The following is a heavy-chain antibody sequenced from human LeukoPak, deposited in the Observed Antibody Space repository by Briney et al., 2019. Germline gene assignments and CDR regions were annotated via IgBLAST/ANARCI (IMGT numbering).Heavy chain of an antibody. CDR3: AKTSRRNSAYDSPFDS. J-gene: IGHJ4*02. V-gene: IGHV3-30*18. D-gene: IGHD5-12*01. Sequence: PGRSLRLSCAPSVFTFSSYGMHCVREAPGKGLEWVAVISYDVSNKYYADSVKGRFTISRDNSKTTLYLQMNSLRAEDTAIYYCAKTSRRNSAYDSPFDSWGQGTLVTVSS. CDR2: ISYDVSNK. CDR1: VFTFSSYG.